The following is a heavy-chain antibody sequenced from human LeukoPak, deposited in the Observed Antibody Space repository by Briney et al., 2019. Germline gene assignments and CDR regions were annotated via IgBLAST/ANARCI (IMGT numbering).Heavy chain of an antibody. V-gene: IGHV4-59*01. Sequence: PSETLSLTCTVSGGSISSYYWSWIRQPPGKGLEWIGYIYYSGSTNYNPSLKSRVTISVDTSKNQFSPKLSSVTAADTAVYYCARVSGYDFYYFDYWGQGTLVTVSS. J-gene: IGHJ4*02. CDR1: GGSISSYY. CDR3: ARVSGYDFYYFDY. D-gene: IGHD5-12*01. CDR2: IYYSGST.